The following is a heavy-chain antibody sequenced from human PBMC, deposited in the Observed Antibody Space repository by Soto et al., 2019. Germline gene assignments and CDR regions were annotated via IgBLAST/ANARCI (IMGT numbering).Heavy chain of an antibody. D-gene: IGHD2-15*01. J-gene: IGHJ5*02. V-gene: IGHV4-34*01. CDR2: INHSGST. CDR1: GGSFSGYY. CDR3: ARGRGRGYCSGGSCYSLGIRWFDP. Sequence: SETLSLTCAVYGGSFSGYYWSWIRQPPGKGLEWIGEINHSGSTNYNPSLKSRVTISVDTSKNQFSLKLSSVTAADTAVYYCARGRGRGYCSGGSCYSLGIRWFDPWGQGTLVTVSS.